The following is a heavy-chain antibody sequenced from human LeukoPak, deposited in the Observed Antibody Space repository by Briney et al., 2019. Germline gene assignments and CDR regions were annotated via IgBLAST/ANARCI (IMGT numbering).Heavy chain of an antibody. CDR3: ARASRYSGSTSCLDY. CDR2: LSYDGTTK. CDR1: GFTFSTYA. Sequence: GGSLRLSCATSGFTFSTYAIHWVRQAPGKGLEWVALLSYDGTTKYYADSVKGRFILSRDNSRDPLYLQMNSLRPEDTAIYYCARASRYSGSTSCLDYWGQGTLVTVSS. V-gene: IGHV3-30-3*01. D-gene: IGHD2-2*01. J-gene: IGHJ4*02.